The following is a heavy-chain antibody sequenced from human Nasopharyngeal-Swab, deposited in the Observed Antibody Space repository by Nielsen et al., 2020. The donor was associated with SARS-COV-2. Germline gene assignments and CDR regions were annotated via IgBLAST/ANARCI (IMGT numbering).Heavy chain of an antibody. J-gene: IGHJ4*02. CDR2: INANSGVT. D-gene: IGHD3-10*01. V-gene: IGHV1-2*07. CDR1: GYTFTDYH. CDR3: AREPDMVRGITLFDY. Sequence: SVKVSCKTSGYTFTDYHLHWIRQAPGHGLEWLGWINANSGVTNYAHKFKGRLTVTRDTSMNTAYMDLSTLRSDDTAVYYCAREPDMVRGITLFDYWGQGTLVTVSS.